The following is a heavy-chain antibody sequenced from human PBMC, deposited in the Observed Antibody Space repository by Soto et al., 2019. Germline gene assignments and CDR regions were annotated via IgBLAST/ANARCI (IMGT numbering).Heavy chain of an antibody. CDR2: ISPYSGYT. Sequence: ASVKVSGKGFGYSFMKYGINWVRQAPGQGLEWGGWISPYSGYTHSAQKFHGRLTLTTDTAASTAYMELRILRSADTALYYCAREASVLIPAAQPSRFDSWGQGTLVTVSS. V-gene: IGHV1-18*01. D-gene: IGHD2-2*01. J-gene: IGHJ4*02. CDR1: GYSFMKYG. CDR3: AREASVLIPAAQPSRFDS.